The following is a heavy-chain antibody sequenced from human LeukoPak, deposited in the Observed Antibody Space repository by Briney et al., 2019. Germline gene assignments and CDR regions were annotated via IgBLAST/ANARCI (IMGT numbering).Heavy chain of an antibody. CDR1: GDSFTSYW. D-gene: IGHD5-12*01. J-gene: IGHJ4*02. V-gene: IGHV5-51*01. Sequence: GESLKIPCKGPGDSFTSYWIAWVPQIPGKGLEWMGIIYPGDSDTRYSPSFQGQVTISADKSLNTAYLHWSSLKASDTAMYYCARRYSGYEYFEYWGQGTLVTVSS. CDR3: ARRYSGYEYFEY. CDR2: IYPGDSDT.